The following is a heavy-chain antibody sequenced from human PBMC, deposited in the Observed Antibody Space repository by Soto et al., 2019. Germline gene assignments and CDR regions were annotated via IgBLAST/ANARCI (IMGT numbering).Heavy chain of an antibody. CDR2: IYPGDSDT. CDR3: ARRGYNVHKHTLGP. J-gene: IGHJ5*02. Sequence: GASLKISCEGSGYSFTSYWIGGVRQMRGKGLEWMGIIYPGDSDTRYSPSFQGQVTISADKSISTAYLQWSSLKASDTAMYYCARRGYNVHKHTLGPWGQGTLVTVSS. CDR1: GYSFTSYW. D-gene: IGHD1-1*01. V-gene: IGHV5-51*01.